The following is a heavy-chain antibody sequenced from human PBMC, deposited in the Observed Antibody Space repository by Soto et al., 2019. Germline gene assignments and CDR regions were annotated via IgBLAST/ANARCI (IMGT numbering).Heavy chain of an antibody. CDR2: IIPIFGTA. D-gene: IGHD6-13*01. Sequence: QVQLVQSGAEVKKPGSSVKDSCKASGGTFSSYAISWVRQAPGQGLEWMGGIIPIFGTANYAQKFQGRVTITADESTSTAYMELSSLRSEDTAVYYCARDLGAAAGTLGWFDPWGQGTLVTVSS. J-gene: IGHJ5*02. V-gene: IGHV1-69*12. CDR1: GGTFSSYA. CDR3: ARDLGAAAGTLGWFDP.